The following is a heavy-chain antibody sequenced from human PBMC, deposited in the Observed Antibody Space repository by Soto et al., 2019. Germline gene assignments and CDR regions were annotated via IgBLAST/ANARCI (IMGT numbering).Heavy chain of an antibody. CDR2: IKSKTDGGTT. CDR1: GLTFSNAW. J-gene: IGHJ4*02. Sequence: EVQLVESGGGLVKPGGSLRLSCAASGLTFSNAWMNWVRQAPGKGLEWVGRIKSKTDGGTTDYAASVKGRFTISIXXSKNTVYLQMNSLKTEDTDVYYCTSSSSGYRRIDYWGQGTLVTVSS. V-gene: IGHV3-15*07. CDR3: TSSSSGYRRIDY. D-gene: IGHD3-22*01.